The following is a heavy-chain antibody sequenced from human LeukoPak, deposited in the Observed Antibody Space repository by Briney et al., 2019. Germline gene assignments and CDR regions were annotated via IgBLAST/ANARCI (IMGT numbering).Heavy chain of an antibody. CDR1: GGTFSSYA. V-gene: IGHV1-69*13. CDR2: IIPIFGTA. CDR3: ARDEGYCYDF. D-gene: IGHD2-21*01. Sequence: SVKVSFKSSGGTFSSYAISWVRQAPGQGLEWMGGIIPIFGTANYAQKFQGRVTITADESTSTAYMELSSLRSADTAVYYCARDEGYCYDFWGQGTMVTVSS. J-gene: IGHJ3*01.